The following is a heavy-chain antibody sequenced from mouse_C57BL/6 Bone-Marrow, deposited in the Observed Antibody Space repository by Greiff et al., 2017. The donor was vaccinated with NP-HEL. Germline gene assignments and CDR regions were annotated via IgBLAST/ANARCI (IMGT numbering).Heavy chain of an antibody. CDR1: DSEVFPIAY. CDR2: ILPSIGRT. V-gene: IGHV15-2*01. CDR3: ARRITTVPYWYFDV. Sequence: VKLQESGSELRSPGSSVKLSCKDFDSEVFPIAYMSWVRQKPGHGFEWIGGILPSIGRTIYGEKFEDKATLDADTLSNTAYLELNSLTSEDSAIYYCARRITTVPYWYFDVWGTGTTVTVSS. J-gene: IGHJ1*03. D-gene: IGHD1-1*01.